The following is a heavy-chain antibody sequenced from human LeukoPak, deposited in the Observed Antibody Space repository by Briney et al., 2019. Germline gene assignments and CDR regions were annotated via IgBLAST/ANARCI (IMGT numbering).Heavy chain of an antibody. V-gene: IGHV4-38-2*02. D-gene: IGHD5-18*01. CDR1: GYSISSGYY. J-gene: IGHJ6*04. CDR3: AREAGVSYGLYYYYYGMDV. CDR2: IYHSGST. Sequence: PSETLSLTCAVSGYSISSGYYWGWIRPPPGKGREWIGSIYHSGSTYYNPSLKSRVTISVDTSKNQFSLKLSSVTAADTAVYYCAREAGVSYGLYYYYYGMDVWGKGTTVTVSS.